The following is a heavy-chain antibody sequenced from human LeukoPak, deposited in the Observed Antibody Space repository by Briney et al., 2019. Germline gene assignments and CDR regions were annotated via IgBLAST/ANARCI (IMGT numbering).Heavy chain of an antibody. Sequence: ASVKVSCKASGYTFTSYDINWVRQATGQGLEWMGWMNPNSGNTGYAQKFQGRVTMTRNTSISTAYMELSSLRSEDTAVYYCARTSRLYYYDSSGYTLGYWGQGTLVTVSS. J-gene: IGHJ4*02. CDR3: ARTSRLYYYDSSGYTLGY. CDR2: MNPNSGNT. V-gene: IGHV1-8*01. D-gene: IGHD3-22*01. CDR1: GYTFTSYD.